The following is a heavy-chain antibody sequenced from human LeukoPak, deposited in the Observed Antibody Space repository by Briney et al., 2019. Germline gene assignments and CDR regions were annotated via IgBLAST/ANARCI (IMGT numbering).Heavy chain of an antibody. Sequence: PGGSLRLSCAASGFTFSSYAMSWVRQAPGKGLEWVSAISGSGGSTYYADSVKGRFTISRDNSKNTLYLQMNSLRAEDTAVYYCASRIHDFWSGYLIDYWGQGTLVTVSS. CDR3: ASRIHDFWSGYLIDY. V-gene: IGHV3-23*01. CDR2: ISGSGGST. J-gene: IGHJ4*02. CDR1: GFTFSSYA. D-gene: IGHD3-3*01.